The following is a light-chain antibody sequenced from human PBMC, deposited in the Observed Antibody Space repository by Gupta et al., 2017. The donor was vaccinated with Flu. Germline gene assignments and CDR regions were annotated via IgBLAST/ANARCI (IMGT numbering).Light chain of an antibody. Sequence: TISCTGTSSDVGGYNYVSWYQQHPGKAPKLMIYEVSNRPSGVSNRFSGSKSGNTASLTISGLQAEDEADYYCSSYTSSSTLEYVFGTGTKVTVL. CDR3: SSYTSSSTLEYV. CDR1: SSDVGGYNY. J-gene: IGLJ1*01. CDR2: EVS. V-gene: IGLV2-14*01.